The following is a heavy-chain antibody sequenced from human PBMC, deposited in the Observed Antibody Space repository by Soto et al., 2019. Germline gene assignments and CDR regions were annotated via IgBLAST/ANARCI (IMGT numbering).Heavy chain of an antibody. CDR3: ASGTVVPAAYGMDV. D-gene: IGHD2-2*01. Sequence: GESLKNSCKGSGYSFTSYWISWVRQMPGKGLEWMGRIDPSDSYTNYSPSFQGHVTISADKSISTAYLQWSSLKASDTAMYYCASGTVVPAAYGMDVWGQGTTVTVSS. V-gene: IGHV5-10-1*01. J-gene: IGHJ6*02. CDR2: IDPSDSYT. CDR1: GYSFTSYW.